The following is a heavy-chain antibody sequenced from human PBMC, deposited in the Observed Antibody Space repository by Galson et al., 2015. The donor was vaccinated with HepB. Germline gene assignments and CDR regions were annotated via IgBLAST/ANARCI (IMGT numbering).Heavy chain of an antibody. CDR3: ATYPRKLLWFGELDPPRLGFDP. V-gene: IGHV3-30*04. D-gene: IGHD3-10*01. J-gene: IGHJ5*02. CDR1: GFTFSSYA. Sequence: SLRLSCAASGFTFSSYAMHWVRQAPGKGLEWVAVISYDGSNKYYADSVKGRFTISRDNSKNTLYLQMNSLRAEDTAVYYCATYPRKLLWFGELDPPRLGFDPWGQGTLVTVSS. CDR2: ISYDGSNK.